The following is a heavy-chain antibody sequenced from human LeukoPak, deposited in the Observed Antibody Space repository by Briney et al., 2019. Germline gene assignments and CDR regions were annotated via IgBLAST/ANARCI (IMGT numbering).Heavy chain of an antibody. CDR2: IYYSGST. J-gene: IGHJ3*02. V-gene: IGHV4-31*03. D-gene: IGHD1-26*01. Sequence: TLSLTCTVSGGSISSGGYYWSWIRQHPGKGLEWIGYIYYSGSTYYNPSLKSRVTISVDTSKNQFSLKLSSVTAADTAVYCCARQVGATAFDIWGQGTMVTVSS. CDR1: GGSISSGGYY. CDR3: ARQVGATAFDI.